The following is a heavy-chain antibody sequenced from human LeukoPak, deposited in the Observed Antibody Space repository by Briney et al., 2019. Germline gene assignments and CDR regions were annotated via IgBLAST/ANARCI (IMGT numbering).Heavy chain of an antibody. Sequence: GGSLRLSCAASGFTFSSYSMNWVRQAPGKGLEWVSSISSSSSYIYYADSVKGRFTISRDNAKNSLYLQMNSLRAEDTAVYYCARDLGDITGTPDAFDIWGQGTMVTVSS. J-gene: IGHJ3*02. V-gene: IGHV3-21*01. CDR1: GFTFSSYS. D-gene: IGHD1-20*01. CDR3: ARDLGDITGTPDAFDI. CDR2: ISSSSSYI.